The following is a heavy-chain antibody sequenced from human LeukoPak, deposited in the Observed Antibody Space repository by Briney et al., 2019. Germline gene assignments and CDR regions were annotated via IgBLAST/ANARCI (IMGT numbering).Heavy chain of an antibody. D-gene: IGHD3-3*01. CDR3: ARARFDFWSAYYGYFDY. CDR2: ISSSGSSI. V-gene: IGHV3-11*04. CDR1: GFTFSDYY. J-gene: IGHJ4*02. Sequence: GGSLRLSCAASGFTFSDYYMTWIRQAPGKGLEWVSYISSSGSSIYYADSVKGRFTISRDNAKNSLYLQMNSLRAEDTAVYYCARARFDFWSAYYGYFDYWGQGTLVTVSS.